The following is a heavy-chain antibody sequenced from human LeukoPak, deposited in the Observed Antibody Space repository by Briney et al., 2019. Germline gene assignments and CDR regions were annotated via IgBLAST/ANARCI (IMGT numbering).Heavy chain of an antibody. J-gene: IGHJ6*04. CDR1: GGSISSSSYY. CDR2: NYYSGST. D-gene: IGHD6-13*01. V-gene: IGHV4-39*07. Sequence: SETLSLTCTVSGGSISSSSYYWGWIRQPPGKGLEWIASNYYSGSTNYNPSLKSRATISVDTSENQFSLKLSSVTAADTAVYYCARFGGYSSSWYLRKSPDVWGKGTTVTISS. CDR3: ARFGGYSSSWYLRKSPDV.